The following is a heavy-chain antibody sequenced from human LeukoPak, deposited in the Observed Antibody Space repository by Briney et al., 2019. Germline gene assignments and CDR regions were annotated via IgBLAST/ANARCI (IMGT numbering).Heavy chain of an antibody. V-gene: IGHV1-2*02. D-gene: IGHD6-13*01. CDR2: INPNSGGT. J-gene: IGHJ4*02. CDR1: GYTITGYY. CDR3: ARDLFSDGYSSSWDY. Sequence: ASVKVSCKASGYTITGYYMHWVRQAPGQGLEWMGWINPNSGGTNYAQKFQGRVTMTRDTSISTAYMELSRLRSDDTAVYYCARDLFSDGYSSSWDYWGQGTLVTVSS.